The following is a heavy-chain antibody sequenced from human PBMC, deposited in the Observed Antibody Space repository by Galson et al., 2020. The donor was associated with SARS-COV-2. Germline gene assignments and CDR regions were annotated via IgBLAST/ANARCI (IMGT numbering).Heavy chain of an antibody. D-gene: IGHD1-1*01. Sequence: SETLSLTCTVSGGSVRSGGYYWSWIRQYPGKGLEWIGYIYYSGSTYYNPSLESRLTISLDTSNNQFSLKLSSVTAADTAVYYCARSWNDQFDYWGQGTLVTVSS. CDR2: IYYSGST. V-gene: IGHV4-31*03. CDR1: GGSVRSGGYY. J-gene: IGHJ4*02. CDR3: ARSWNDQFDY.